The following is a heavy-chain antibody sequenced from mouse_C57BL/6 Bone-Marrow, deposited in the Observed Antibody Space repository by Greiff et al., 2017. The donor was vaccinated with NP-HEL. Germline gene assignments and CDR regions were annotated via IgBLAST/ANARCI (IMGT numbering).Heavy chain of an antibody. CDR1: GYTFTNYW. V-gene: IGHV1-63*01. Sequence: VQVVESGAELVRPGTSVKMSCKASGYTFTNYWIGWAKQRPGHGLEWIGDIYPGGGYTNYNEKFKGKATLTADKSSSTAYMQFSSLTSEDSAIYYCFYDYDVGFAYWGQGTLVTVSA. J-gene: IGHJ3*01. CDR2: IYPGGGYT. D-gene: IGHD2-4*01. CDR3: FYDYDVGFAY.